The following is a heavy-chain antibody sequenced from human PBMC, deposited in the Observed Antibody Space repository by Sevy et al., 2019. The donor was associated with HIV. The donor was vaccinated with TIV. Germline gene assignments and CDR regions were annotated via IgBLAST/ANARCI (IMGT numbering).Heavy chain of an antibody. J-gene: IGHJ4*02. CDR1: GYTFTSYD. CDR2: MNPNSGNT. D-gene: IGHD3-22*01. CDR3: ARDTYYYDSSGYFIFDF. Sequence: ASVKVSCKASGYTFTSYDINWVRQATGQGLEWMGWMNPNSGNTGYSQKFQGRVTMTRNTSISTAYMELSSLRSEDTAVYYCARDTYYYDSSGYFIFDFWGQRTLVTVSS. V-gene: IGHV1-8*01.